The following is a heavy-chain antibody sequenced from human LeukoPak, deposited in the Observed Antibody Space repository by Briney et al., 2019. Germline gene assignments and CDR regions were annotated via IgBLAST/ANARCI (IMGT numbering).Heavy chain of an antibody. D-gene: IGHD2-2*01. CDR3: ARGSVPAAYDFDY. V-gene: IGHV4-59*11. Sequence: ASETLSLTCTVSGGSISSHYWSWIRQPPGKGLEWIGYIYYSGSTNYNPSLKSRVTISVDTSKNQFSLKLSSVTAADTAVYYCARGSVPAAYDFDYWGQGTLVTVSS. J-gene: IGHJ4*02. CDR2: IYYSGST. CDR1: GGSISSHY.